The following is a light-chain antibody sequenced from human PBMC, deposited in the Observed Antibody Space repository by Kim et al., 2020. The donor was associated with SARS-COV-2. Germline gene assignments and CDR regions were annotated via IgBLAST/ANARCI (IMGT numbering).Light chain of an antibody. CDR3: AAWDGSLNGYV. CDR1: SYNIGSKI. J-gene: IGLJ1*01. Sequence: GQSFTISCSGSSYNIGSKIVNWYQQLPGTAPKLLIYSNNQRPSGVPDRFSGSKSGTSGSLAISGLQSEDEADYYCAAWDGSLNGYVFGTGTKVTVL. V-gene: IGLV1-44*01. CDR2: SNN.